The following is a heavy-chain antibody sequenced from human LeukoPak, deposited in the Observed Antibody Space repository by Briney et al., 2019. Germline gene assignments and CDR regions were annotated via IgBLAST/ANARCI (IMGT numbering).Heavy chain of an antibody. D-gene: IGHD6-19*01. CDR1: GFTFSSYA. V-gene: IGHV3-23*01. J-gene: IGHJ4*02. Sequence: GGSLRLSCAASGFTFSSYAMSWVRQAPGKGLEWVSGVSGSGGTTYYADSAKGRSTISRDNSKNTVCLQMNSLRAEDTAVYYCAISLDLAVAGNDYWGQGTQVTVSS. CDR3: AISLDLAVAGNDY. CDR2: VSGSGGTT.